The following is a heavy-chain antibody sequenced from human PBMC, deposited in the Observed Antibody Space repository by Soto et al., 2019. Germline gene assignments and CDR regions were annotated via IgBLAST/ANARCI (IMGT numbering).Heavy chain of an antibody. CDR3: ARDVGYGDY. V-gene: IGHV3-7*01. D-gene: IGHD5-12*01. J-gene: IGHJ4*02. CDR2: IKPDGSER. CDR1: GFTFRSYY. Sequence: EVHLVESGGGLVQPGGSLRLSCAASGFTFRSYYMTWVRQAPGKGLEWVASIKPDGSERYYVDSVQGRFTISRDDAKNSLYLQMNSLRVEDTAVYYCARDVGYGDYWGQGTLVTVSS.